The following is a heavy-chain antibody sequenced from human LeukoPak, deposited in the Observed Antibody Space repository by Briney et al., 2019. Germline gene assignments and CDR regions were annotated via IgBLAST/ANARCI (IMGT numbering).Heavy chain of an antibody. Sequence: GGSPRLSCAASGFTFSSSVMSWVRQAPGKGLEWVSSISGSGGSTYYADSVKGRFSVSRDNSKNTLYLQMNSLRAEDTAVYYCAKRIGSGSYYFEYWGQGTLVTVSS. V-gene: IGHV3-23*01. J-gene: IGHJ4*02. CDR2: ISGSGGST. CDR1: GFTFSSSV. CDR3: AKRIGSGSYYFEY. D-gene: IGHD6-19*01.